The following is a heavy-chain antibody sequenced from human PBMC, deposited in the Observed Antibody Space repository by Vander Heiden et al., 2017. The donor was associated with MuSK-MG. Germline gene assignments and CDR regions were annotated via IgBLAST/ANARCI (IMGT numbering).Heavy chain of an antibody. V-gene: IGHV4-39*01. J-gene: IGHJ2*01. CDR2: IYYSGNT. CDR3: ARRGYSSGSRYWYFDL. Sequence: ESGPGLVKPSETLSLTCTVSGGSISSSSYYWGWIRQPPGKGLEWIGSIYYSGNTYYNPSLKSRVTISVDTSKNQFSLKLSSVTAAETAMYYCARRGYSSGSRYWYFDLWGRGTLVTVSS. D-gene: IGHD6-19*01. CDR1: GGSISSSSYY.